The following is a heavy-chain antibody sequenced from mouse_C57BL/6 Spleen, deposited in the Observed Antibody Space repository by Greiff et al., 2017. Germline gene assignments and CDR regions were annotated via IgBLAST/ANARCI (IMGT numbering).Heavy chain of an antibody. CDR3: TRLYETGRWYFDV. V-gene: IGHV1-15*01. CDR1: GYTFTDYE. CDR2: IDPETGGT. Sequence: QVQLKESGAELVRPGASVTLSCKASGYTFTDYEMHWVKQTPVHGLEWIGAIDPETGGTAYNQKFKGKAILTADKSSSTAYMELRSLTSEDSAVYYCTRLYETGRWYFDVWGTGTTVTVSS. D-gene: IGHD2-14*01. J-gene: IGHJ1*03.